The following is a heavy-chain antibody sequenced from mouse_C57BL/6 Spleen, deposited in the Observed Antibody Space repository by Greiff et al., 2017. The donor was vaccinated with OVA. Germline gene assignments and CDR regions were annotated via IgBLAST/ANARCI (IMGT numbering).Heavy chain of an antibody. V-gene: IGHV1-82*01. D-gene: IGHD2-3*01. CDR1: GYAFSSSW. Sequence: LVESGPELVKPGASLKISCKASGYAFSSSWMNWVKQRPGKGLEWIGRIYHGDGETNYNGKFKGKATLTADKSASTAYMQLSSLTSEDSAVYFCARESKDGYSAWFAYWGQGTLVTVSA. CDR3: ARESKDGYSAWFAY. CDR2: IYHGDGET. J-gene: IGHJ3*01.